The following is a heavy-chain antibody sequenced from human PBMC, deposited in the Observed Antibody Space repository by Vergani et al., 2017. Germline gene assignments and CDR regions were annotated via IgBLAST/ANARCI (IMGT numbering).Heavy chain of an antibody. J-gene: IGHJ4*02. CDR2: ICHTKDT. D-gene: IGHD2-2*02. V-gene: IGHV4-4*02. CDR3: ATIGYRRWGYYFDY. CDR1: GGPISSNNC. Sequence: QVQLQESGPGVVKPSQTLSLPCAVSGGPISSNNCWTWVRQPPGKGLEWIGEICHTKDTKYSPSLKSRVTVSVDESRNLFSLRLNSVTAADTAVYYCATIGYRRWGYYFDYWGQGILVTVSS.